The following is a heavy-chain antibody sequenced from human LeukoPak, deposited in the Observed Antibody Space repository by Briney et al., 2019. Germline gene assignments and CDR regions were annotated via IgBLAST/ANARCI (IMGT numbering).Heavy chain of an antibody. CDR1: GGSISSYY. Sequence: SETLSLTCTVSGGSISSYYWSWIRQPPGKGLEWIGYIYYSGSTNYNPSLKSRVTISVDTSKNQFSLKLSSVTAADTAVYYCARATYDRESWFDPWGQGTPVTVSS. CDR3: ARATYDRESWFDP. J-gene: IGHJ5*02. D-gene: IGHD3-22*01. V-gene: IGHV4-59*01. CDR2: IYYSGST.